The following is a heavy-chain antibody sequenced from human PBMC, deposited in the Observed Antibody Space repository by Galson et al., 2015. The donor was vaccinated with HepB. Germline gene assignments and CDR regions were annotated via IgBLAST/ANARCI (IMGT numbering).Heavy chain of an antibody. V-gene: IGHV1-18*01. CDR2: ISAYNGNT. D-gene: IGHD1-1*01. CDR3: ATELEDGAFDI. CDR1: GYTFTSYG. J-gene: IGHJ3*02. Sequence: SVKVSCKASGYTFTSYGISWVRQAPGQGLEWMGWISAYNGNTNYAQKFQGRVTMTRDTSISTAYMELSRLRSDDTAVYYCATELEDGAFDIWGQGTMVTVSS.